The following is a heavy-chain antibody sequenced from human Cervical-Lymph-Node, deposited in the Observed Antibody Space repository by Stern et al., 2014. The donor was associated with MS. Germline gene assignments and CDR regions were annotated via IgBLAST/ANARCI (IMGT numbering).Heavy chain of an antibody. CDR3: VKGTWHDY. CDR2: IKGGDGRT. Sequence: EVQLLESGGGLEQPGGSLRLSCAASGFTFNNHDMSWARQAPGKGLEWVTSIKGGDGRTYYADSVKGRFTISRDDSKNTLYLQMNSLGADDTAVYYCVKGTWHDYWGQGTLVTVSS. CDR1: GFTFNNHD. V-gene: IGHV3-23*01. J-gene: IGHJ4*02.